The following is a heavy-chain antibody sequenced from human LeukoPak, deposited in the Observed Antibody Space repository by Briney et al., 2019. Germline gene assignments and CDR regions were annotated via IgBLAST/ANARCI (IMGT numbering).Heavy chain of an antibody. CDR2: FYPGDSDT. J-gene: IGHJ4*02. Sequence: GESLNISCKGSGYSFITYWIAWVRQTPEKRLEWMGIFYPGDSDTSYSPSLQSQVTISADTTSSTAYVHWSRLKASDTAMYYCARRAAGTTTGEFDYWGQGTLVTVSS. CDR3: ARRAAGTTTGEFDY. V-gene: IGHV5-51*01. D-gene: IGHD1-1*01. CDR1: GYSFITYW.